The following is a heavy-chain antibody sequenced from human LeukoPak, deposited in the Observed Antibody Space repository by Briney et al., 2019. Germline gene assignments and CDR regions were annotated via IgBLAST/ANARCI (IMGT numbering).Heavy chain of an antibody. CDR3: ARWYDYDSKGYSYYFDY. CDR1: GFTFSSYS. D-gene: IGHD3-22*01. V-gene: IGHV3-21*01. CDR2: ISSSSSYI. J-gene: IGHJ4*02. Sequence: PGGSLRLSCAASGFTFSSYSMNWVRQAPGKGLEGVSSISSSSSYIYYADSVKGRFTISRDNAKNSVYLQMNSLRAEDTAMYYCARWYDYDSKGYSYYFDYWGQGTLVTVSS.